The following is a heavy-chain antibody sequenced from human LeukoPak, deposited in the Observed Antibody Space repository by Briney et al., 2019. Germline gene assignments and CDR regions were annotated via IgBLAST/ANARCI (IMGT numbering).Heavy chain of an antibody. CDR3: ARAFSTTAFDY. J-gene: IGHJ4*02. CDR2: ISDDGSNK. D-gene: IGHD4-17*01. V-gene: IGHV3-30*03. CDR1: GFTFSSYE. Sequence: GGSLRLSCAASGFTFSSYEMNWVRQAPGKGLEWVAVISDDGSNKYYAESVKGQFTISRDNSKNTLYLQMNSLRAEDTAVYYCARAFSTTAFDYWGQGTLVTVSS.